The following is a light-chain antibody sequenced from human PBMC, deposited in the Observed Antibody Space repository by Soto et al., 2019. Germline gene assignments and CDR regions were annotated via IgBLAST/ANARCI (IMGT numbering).Light chain of an antibody. Sequence: DIQMTQSPSTLSGSVGDRVTITCRASQTISSWLAWYQQKPGKAPKLLIYKASTLKSGVPSRFSGSGSGTEFTLTITSLQTDAFAHYSCQHYNSHSEAFGQGTKVDIK. V-gene: IGKV1-5*03. CDR2: KAS. CDR3: QHYNSHSEA. J-gene: IGKJ1*01. CDR1: QTISSW.